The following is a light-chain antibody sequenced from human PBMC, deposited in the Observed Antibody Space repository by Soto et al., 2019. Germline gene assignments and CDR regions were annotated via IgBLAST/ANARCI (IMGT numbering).Light chain of an antibody. Sequence: DIQMTQSPSILYASVGDIVTITCRASQSISRWMAWYQQKPGTAPKLLIYKASSLESGVPSRFSGRVSGTELHLTVMSLHADDFATYYCQQYNSYLYTFGQGIKLEIK. CDR1: QSISRW. V-gene: IGKV1-5*03. CDR3: QQYNSYLYT. J-gene: IGKJ2*01. CDR2: KAS.